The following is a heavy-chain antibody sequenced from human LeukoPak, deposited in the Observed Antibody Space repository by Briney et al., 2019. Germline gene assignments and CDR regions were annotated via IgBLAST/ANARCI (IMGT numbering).Heavy chain of an antibody. J-gene: IGHJ5*02. CDR2: INTSGSST. D-gene: IGHD1-7*01. CDR3: AKDSHWKYRFNWFDP. Sequence: PGGSLRLSCAASGFTFSNYAMSWVRQAPGKRLEWVSIINTSGSSTYYADSVKGRFTISRDNSKNTLYLQMNSLRVEDTAVYYCAKDSHWKYRFNWFDPWGQGTLVTVSS. CDR1: GFTFSNYA. V-gene: IGHV3-23*01.